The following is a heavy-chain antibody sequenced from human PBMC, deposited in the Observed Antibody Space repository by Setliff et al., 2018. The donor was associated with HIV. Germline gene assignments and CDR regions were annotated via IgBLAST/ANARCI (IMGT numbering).Heavy chain of an antibody. CDR2: INHSGST. D-gene: IGHD1-1*01. CDR1: GGSISSSSYY. V-gene: IGHV4-39*07. Sequence: SETLSLTCTVSGGSISSSSYYWGWIRQPPGKGLEWSGEINHSGSTSYTPSLMSRVTIPVDTSKDQFSLKLRSVTAADTAVYYCARGASKELDYWGPGTLVTVSS. CDR3: ARGASKELDY. J-gene: IGHJ4*02.